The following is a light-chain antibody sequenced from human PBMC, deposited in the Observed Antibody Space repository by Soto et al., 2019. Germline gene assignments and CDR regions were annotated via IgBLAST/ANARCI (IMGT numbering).Light chain of an antibody. V-gene: IGKV1-39*01. CDR1: QSISSY. Sequence: DIQMTQSPSSLSASVGDRVTITCRASQSISSYLNWYQQKPGKAPKLLIYAASSLQSGVPSRFSGSGSGTDSTLTISSLQPVDFATYYCQQSYSTPRTFGQGTKLEIK. CDR2: AAS. J-gene: IGKJ2*01. CDR3: QQSYSTPRT.